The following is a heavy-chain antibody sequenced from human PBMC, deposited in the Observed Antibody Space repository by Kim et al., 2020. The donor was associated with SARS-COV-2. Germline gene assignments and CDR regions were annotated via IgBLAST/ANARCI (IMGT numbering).Heavy chain of an antibody. CDR3: AREPRGVPPDY. V-gene: IGHV3-21*01. Sequence: IYHADSGKGRFTISRDNAKNSLYLQMNSLRAEDTAVYYCAREPRGVPPDYWGQGTLVTVSS. J-gene: IGHJ4*02. D-gene: IGHD3-10*01. CDR2: I.